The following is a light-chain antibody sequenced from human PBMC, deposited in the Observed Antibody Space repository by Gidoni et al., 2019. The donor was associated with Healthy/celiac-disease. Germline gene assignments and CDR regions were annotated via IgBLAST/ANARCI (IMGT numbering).Light chain of an antibody. Sequence: EIVLTQSPANLSLSPGERATLSCRASQSVSSYLAWYQQKPGQAPRLLIYDASNRATGIPARFSGSGSGTDFTLTISSLEPEDFAVYYCQQRSNWWTFXQXTKVEIK. V-gene: IGKV3-11*01. CDR1: QSVSSY. J-gene: IGKJ1*01. CDR2: DAS. CDR3: QQRSNWWT.